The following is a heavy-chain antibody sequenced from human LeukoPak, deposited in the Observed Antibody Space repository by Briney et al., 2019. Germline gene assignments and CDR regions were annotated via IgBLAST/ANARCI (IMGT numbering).Heavy chain of an antibody. Sequence: ASVKVSCKASGYTFNSYGISWVRQAPGQGLEWMGWIRGDNGNTKYPQKLQGRVTMTTDTSTSTAYMELRSLTSDDTAVYYCARDWGYSVDYLGQGTLVTVSS. CDR1: GYTFNSYG. CDR3: ARDWGYSVDY. CDR2: IRGDNGNT. V-gene: IGHV1-18*01. J-gene: IGHJ4*02. D-gene: IGHD4-11*01.